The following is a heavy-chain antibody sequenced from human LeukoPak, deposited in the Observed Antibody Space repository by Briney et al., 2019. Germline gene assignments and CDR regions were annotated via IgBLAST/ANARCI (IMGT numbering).Heavy chain of an antibody. Sequence: ASVKVSCKPSGGTFSGYAISWVRQAPGQGLEWMGRIIPIFGTANYAQKFQGRVTITTDESTSTAYMELSSLRSEDTAVYYCARGGNYQYDFWSGYTPFDYWGQGTLVTVSS. D-gene: IGHD3-3*01. CDR1: GGTFSGYA. V-gene: IGHV1-69*05. CDR2: IIPIFGTA. CDR3: ARGGNYQYDFWSGYTPFDY. J-gene: IGHJ4*02.